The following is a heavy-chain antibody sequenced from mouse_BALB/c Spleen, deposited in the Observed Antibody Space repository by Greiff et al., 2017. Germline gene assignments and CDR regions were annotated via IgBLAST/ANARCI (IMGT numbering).Heavy chain of an antibody. CDR3: ARGNYETWFAY. J-gene: IGHJ2*01. CDR1: GFTFSSYT. V-gene: IGHV5-9*03. Sequence: DVKLVESGGGLVKPGGSLKLSCAASGFTFSSYTMSWVRQTPEKRLEWVATISSGGGNTYYPDSVKGRFTISRDNAKNHLYLQMSSLRSEDTALYYCARGNYETWFAYWGQGTTLTVSS. CDR2: ISSGGGNT. D-gene: IGHD2-1*01.